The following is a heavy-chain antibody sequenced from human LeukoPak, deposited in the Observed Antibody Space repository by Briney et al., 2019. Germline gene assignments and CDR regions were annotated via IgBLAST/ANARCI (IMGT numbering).Heavy chain of an antibody. J-gene: IGHJ5*02. Sequence: ASVTVSYKASGGTFNNYAITWVRQAPGQGREWMGGIIPIIGVANYPQKFQGRVTIIADKSTSTISMELSSLRSEHTAVYYCARRSSTSGWFHPWGQGTLVSVS. CDR3: ARRSSTSGWFHP. V-gene: IGHV1-69*10. CDR1: GGTFNNYA. CDR2: IIPIIGVA. D-gene: IGHD2-2*01.